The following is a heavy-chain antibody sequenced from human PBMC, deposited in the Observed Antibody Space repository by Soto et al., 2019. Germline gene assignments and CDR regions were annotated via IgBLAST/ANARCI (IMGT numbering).Heavy chain of an antibody. Sequence: SETLSLTCTVSGASISTDSYYWGWIRQPPGKGLEWIGSVSYSGSTYYSPSLRSRVIVSVDASKTQFSLRLSSVTASDTAIYYCARNLHCTNGVCPYYFDFWGQGLLVTVSS. CDR3: ARNLHCTNGVCPYYFDF. D-gene: IGHD2-8*01. CDR2: VSYSGST. CDR1: GASISTDSYY. V-gene: IGHV4-39*01. J-gene: IGHJ4*02.